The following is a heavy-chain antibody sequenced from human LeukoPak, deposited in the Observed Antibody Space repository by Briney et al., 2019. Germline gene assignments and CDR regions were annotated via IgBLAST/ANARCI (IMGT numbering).Heavy chain of an antibody. D-gene: IGHD4-17*01. CDR1: GFTFSSYD. J-gene: IGHJ4*02. V-gene: IGHV3-30*02. Sequence: GGSLRLSCEASGFTFSSYDIHWVRQAPGKGLEWVAFIWFDGTNKFYADSVKGRFTISRDNSKNTLYLQMTSLRAEDTAVYYCANRYGIWGQGTLVTVSS. CDR3: ANRYGI. CDR2: IWFDGTNK.